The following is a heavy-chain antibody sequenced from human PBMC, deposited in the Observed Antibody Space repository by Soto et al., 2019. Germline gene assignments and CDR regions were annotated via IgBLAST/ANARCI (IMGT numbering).Heavy chain of an antibody. CDR2: INPNSGGT. D-gene: IGHD3-10*01. J-gene: IGHJ2*01. Sequence: QVQLVQSGAEVKKPGASVKVSCKASGYTFTGYYMHWVRQAPGQGLEWMGWINPNSGGTNYAQKFQGRGTMTRDTSISTAYMELSRLRSDDTAVYYCARTGAEIKPYWYFDLWGRGTLVTVSS. CDR3: ARTGAEIKPYWYFDL. CDR1: GYTFTGYY. V-gene: IGHV1-2*02.